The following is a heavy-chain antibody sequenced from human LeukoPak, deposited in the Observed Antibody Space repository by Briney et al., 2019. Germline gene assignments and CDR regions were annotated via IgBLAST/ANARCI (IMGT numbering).Heavy chain of an antibody. CDR1: GGSISSYY. Sequence: SSETLSLTCTVSGGSISSYYWSWIRQPPGKGLEWIGSIYYSGSTYYNPSLKSRVTISVDTSKNQFSLKLSSVTAADTAVYYCARGYYDFWSGPRIYYYYYYMDVWGKGTTVTVSS. D-gene: IGHD3-3*01. V-gene: IGHV4-59*01. CDR3: ARGYYDFWSGPRIYYYYYYMDV. CDR2: IYYSGST. J-gene: IGHJ6*03.